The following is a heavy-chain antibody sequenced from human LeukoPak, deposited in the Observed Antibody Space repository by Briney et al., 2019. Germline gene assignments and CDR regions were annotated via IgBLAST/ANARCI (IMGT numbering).Heavy chain of an antibody. CDR3: ARDYLVIAAAGYGMDV. D-gene: IGHD6-13*01. J-gene: IGHJ6*02. CDR2: IYYSGST. Sequence: SETLSLTCTVSGGSISSYYWSWIRQPPGKGLEWIGYIYYSGSTNYNPSLRSRVTISLDTSKDQFSLKLSSVTAADTAVYYCARDYLVIAAAGYGMDVWGQGTTVTVSS. CDR1: GGSISSYY. V-gene: IGHV4-59*01.